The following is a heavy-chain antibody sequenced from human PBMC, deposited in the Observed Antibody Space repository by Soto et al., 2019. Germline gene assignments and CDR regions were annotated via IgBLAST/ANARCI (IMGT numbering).Heavy chain of an antibody. J-gene: IGHJ5*02. V-gene: IGHV4-59*01. CDR2: IYYSGST. D-gene: IGHD2-2*01. Sequence: SETLSLTCTVSCGPISSYYWSWIRQPPGKGLEWIGYIYYSGSTNYNPSLKSRVTISVDTSKNQFSLKLSSVTAADTAVYYCARDSSYCNSTSCSINWFDPWGQGTLVTVSS. CDR3: ARDSSYCNSTSCSINWFDP. CDR1: CGPISSYY.